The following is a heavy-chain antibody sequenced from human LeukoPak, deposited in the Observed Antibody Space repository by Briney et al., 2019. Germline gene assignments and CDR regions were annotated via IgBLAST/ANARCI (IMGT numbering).Heavy chain of an antibody. CDR2: ISSSGSTK. CDR1: GFTFSSYE. J-gene: IGHJ5*01. V-gene: IGHV3-48*03. D-gene: IGHD3-22*01. Sequence: GGSLRLSCAASGFTFSSYEMNWVRQAPGKGLEWLSHISSSGSTKYYANSVKGRFTISRDNAKNSVYLQMNSLTAEDTGLYYCARDSPNYYDSSNYFYDSWGQGSLVTVSS. CDR3: ARDSPNYYDSSNYFYDS.